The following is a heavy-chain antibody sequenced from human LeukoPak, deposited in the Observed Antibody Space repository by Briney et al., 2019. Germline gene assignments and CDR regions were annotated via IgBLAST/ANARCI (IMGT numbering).Heavy chain of an antibody. Sequence: GRSLRLSCAASGFTFSSYGMHWVRQAPGKGLEWVSGITGSGANTYYADSVKGRFTISRDNSKNTLSLQMNSLRAEDTAVYYCAGLMSRVIVTGDFDNWGQGTLVTVSS. V-gene: IGHV3-23*01. J-gene: IGHJ4*02. CDR1: GFTFSSYG. CDR3: AGLMSRVIVTGDFDN. CDR2: ITGSGANT. D-gene: IGHD1-14*01.